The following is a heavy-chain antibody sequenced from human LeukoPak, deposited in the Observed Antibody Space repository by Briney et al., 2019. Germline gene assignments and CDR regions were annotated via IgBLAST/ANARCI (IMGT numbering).Heavy chain of an antibody. CDR3: ARVGVGGMDV. CDR1: GFTSSSYS. Sequence: GGSLRLSCAASGFTSSSYSMNWVRQAPGKGLEWVSSISSSSSYIYYADSVKGRFTISRDNAKNSLYLQMNSLRAEDTAVYYCARVGVGGMDVWGQGTTVTVSS. D-gene: IGHD1-26*01. J-gene: IGHJ6*02. V-gene: IGHV3-21*01. CDR2: ISSSSSYI.